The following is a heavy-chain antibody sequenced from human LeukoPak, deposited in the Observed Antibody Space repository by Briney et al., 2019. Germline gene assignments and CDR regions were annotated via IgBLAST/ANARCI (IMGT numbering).Heavy chain of an antibody. CDR3: ARDHLLSGWDEGWFDP. V-gene: IGHV3-21*01. J-gene: IGHJ5*02. D-gene: IGHD6-19*01. CDR1: GFTFASSW. Sequence: PGGSLRLSCAASGFTFASSWMNWVRQAPGKGLEWVSSISSSSSSYIYYADSVKGRFTISRENAKNSLYLQMNSLRAEDTAVYYCARDHLLSGWDEGWFDPWGQGTLVTVSS. CDR2: ISSSSSSYI.